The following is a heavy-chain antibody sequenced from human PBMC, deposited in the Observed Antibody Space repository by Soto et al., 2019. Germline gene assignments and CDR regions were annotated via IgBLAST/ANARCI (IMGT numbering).Heavy chain of an antibody. D-gene: IGHD1-26*01. CDR2: TRNKANGYTT. Sequence: GGSLRLSCAASGFTLSDHYMDWVRQAPGKGLEWVGRTRNKANGYTTEYAASVKGRFTISRDDSKNSLHLQMNSLKTEDTAVYYCARDVRSLCTTTFCRANDYWGQGTLVTVSS. CDR1: GFTLSDHY. V-gene: IGHV3-72*01. CDR3: ARDVRSLCTTTFCRANDY. J-gene: IGHJ4*02.